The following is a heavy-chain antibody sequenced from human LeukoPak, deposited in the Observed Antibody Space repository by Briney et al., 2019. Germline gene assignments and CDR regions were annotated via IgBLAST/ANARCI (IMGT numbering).Heavy chain of an antibody. Sequence: ASVKVSCKVYGYTLTELSMHWVRQAPGKGLEWMGGFDPEDGGTIYAQKFQGRVTMTEDTSTDTAYMELSSLRSEDTAVYYCATDWRGYSYGDYYYYGMDVWGQGTTVTVSS. CDR1: GYTLTELS. CDR2: FDPEDGGT. J-gene: IGHJ6*02. CDR3: ATDWRGYSYGDYYYYGMDV. V-gene: IGHV1-24*01. D-gene: IGHD5-18*01.